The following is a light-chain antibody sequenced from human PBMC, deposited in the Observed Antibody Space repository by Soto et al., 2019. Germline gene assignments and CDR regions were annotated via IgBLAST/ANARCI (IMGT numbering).Light chain of an antibody. CDR3: QQYGSSSYT. J-gene: IGKJ2*01. V-gene: IGKV3-20*01. Sequence: SPGERATLSCRASQSISSSYLAWYQQKPGQAPRLLIYAASSRATGIPDRFSGSGSGTDFTLTISRLEPEDFAVYYCQQYGSSSYTFGQGTQLEIK. CDR2: AAS. CDR1: QSISSSY.